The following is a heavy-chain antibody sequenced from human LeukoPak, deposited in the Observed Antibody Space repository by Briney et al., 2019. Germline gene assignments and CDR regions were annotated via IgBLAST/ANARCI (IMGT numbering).Heavy chain of an antibody. CDR1: GFTFSSYG. J-gene: IGHJ5*02. V-gene: IGHV3-30*03. Sequence: PGGSLRLSCAASGFTFSSYGMHWVRQAPGKGLEWVAVISYDGSNKYYADSVKGRFTISRDNSKNTLYLQMNSLRAEDTAVYYCAREKRYSKNWFDPWGQGTLVTVSS. CDR3: AREKRYSKNWFDP. D-gene: IGHD6-13*01. CDR2: ISYDGSNK.